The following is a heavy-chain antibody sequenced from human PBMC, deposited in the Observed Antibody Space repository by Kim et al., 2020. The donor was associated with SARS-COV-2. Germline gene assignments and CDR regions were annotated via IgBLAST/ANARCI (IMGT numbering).Heavy chain of an antibody. V-gene: IGHV1-3*01. CDR3: ARARFRIVGATSAFDI. J-gene: IGHJ3*02. Sequence: ASVKVSCKASGYTFTSYAMHWVRQAPGQRLEWMGWINAGNGSTKYSQKFQGRVTITRDTSASTAYMELSSLRSEDTAVYYCARARFRIVGATSAFDIWGQGTMVTVSS. CDR2: INAGNGST. D-gene: IGHD1-26*01. CDR1: GYTFTSYA.